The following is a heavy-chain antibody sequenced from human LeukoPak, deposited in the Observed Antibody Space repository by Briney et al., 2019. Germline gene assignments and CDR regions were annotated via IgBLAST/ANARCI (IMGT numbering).Heavy chain of an antibody. Sequence: GGSLRLSCAASGFTFSTYAMNWVRQTPGKGLEWVSAISGSGGSTYYADSVKGRFTISRDNSKNTLYLQMDSLKSEDTALYYCTTDLSSSSWYSFDSWGQGTLVTVSS. V-gene: IGHV3-23*01. CDR2: ISGSGGST. J-gene: IGHJ4*02. D-gene: IGHD6-13*01. CDR1: GFTFSTYA. CDR3: TTDLSSSSWYSFDS.